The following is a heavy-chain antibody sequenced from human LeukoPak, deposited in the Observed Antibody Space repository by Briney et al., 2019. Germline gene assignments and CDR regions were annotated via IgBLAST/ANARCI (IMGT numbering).Heavy chain of an antibody. Sequence: GGSLRLSCAASGFTFSSYWMHWVRQAPGKGLVWVSRIKGGGSSTSYADSVKGRFTISRDNAKNTLYLQMNSLRAEDTAVYYCVLHFDYWGREPWSPSPQ. V-gene: IGHV3-74*01. CDR1: GFTFSSYW. D-gene: IGHD2-15*01. CDR2: IKGGGSST. CDR3: VLHFDY. J-gene: IGHJ4*02.